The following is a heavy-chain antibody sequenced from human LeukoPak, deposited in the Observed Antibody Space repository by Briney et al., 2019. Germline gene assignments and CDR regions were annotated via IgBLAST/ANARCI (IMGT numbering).Heavy chain of an antibody. V-gene: IGHV3-9*01. CDR1: GFIFHDSV. Sequence: GGSLRLSCAASGFIFHDSVMHWVRQAPGKGLEWVSGVSKKSDYMAYADSVKGRFTISRDNAKNSLYLQMNSLRAEDTAVYYCARDSENDYGDLFDYWGQGTLVTVSS. J-gene: IGHJ4*02. D-gene: IGHD4-17*01. CDR2: VSKKSDYM. CDR3: ARDSENDYGDLFDY.